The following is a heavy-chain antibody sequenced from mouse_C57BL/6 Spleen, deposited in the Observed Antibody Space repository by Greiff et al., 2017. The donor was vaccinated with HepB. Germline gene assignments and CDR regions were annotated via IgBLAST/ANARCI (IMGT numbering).Heavy chain of an antibody. CDR2: ISSGSSTI. D-gene: IGHD2-4*01. CDR1: GFTFSDYG. Sequence: EVKLVESGGGLVKPGGSLKLSCAASGFTFSDYGMHWVRQAPEKGLEWVAYISSGSSTIYYADTVKGRFTISRDNAKNTLFLQMTSLRSEDTAMYYCARKVYDYDERGYYYAMDYWGQGTSVTVSS. CDR3: ARKVYDYDERGYYYAMDY. J-gene: IGHJ4*01. V-gene: IGHV5-17*01.